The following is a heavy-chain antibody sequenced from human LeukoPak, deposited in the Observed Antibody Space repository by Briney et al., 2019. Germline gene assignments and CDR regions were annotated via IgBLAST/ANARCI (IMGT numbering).Heavy chain of an antibody. Sequence: GGSLRLSCAASGFTVSSKYMCWVRQAPGKGLEWVSVIYSDSSTYYADSVKGRFTISRDISKNTLCLQMSSLRAEDTGLYYCARVQGSGLFRWYWGQGTLVTVSS. CDR2: IYSDSST. J-gene: IGHJ4*02. D-gene: IGHD2-15*01. CDR3: ARVQGSGLFRWY. CDR1: GFTVSSKY. V-gene: IGHV3-66*01.